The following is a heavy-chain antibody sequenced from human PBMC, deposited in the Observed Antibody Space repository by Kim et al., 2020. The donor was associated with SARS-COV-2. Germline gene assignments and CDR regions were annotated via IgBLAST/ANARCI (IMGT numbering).Heavy chain of an antibody. CDR3: AITRGFMVRGVIAPRFDY. Sequence: SETLSLTCTVSGGSISSGGYYWSWIRQHPGKGLEWIGYIYYSGSTYYNPSLKSRVTISVDTSKNQFSLKLSSVTAADTAVYYCAITRGFMVRGVIAPRFDYWGQGTLVTVSS. J-gene: IGHJ4*02. V-gene: IGHV4-31*03. CDR2: IYYSGST. CDR1: GGSISSGGYY. D-gene: IGHD3-10*01.